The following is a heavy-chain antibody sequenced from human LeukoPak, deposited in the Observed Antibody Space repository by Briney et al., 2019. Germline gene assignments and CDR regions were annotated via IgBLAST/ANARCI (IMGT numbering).Heavy chain of an antibody. Sequence: SETLSLTCAVYGGSFSGHYWSWIRQPPGKGLEWLGEMDHSGSTNYNPSLKSRVTISVDTSKNQFSLKLNSVTAADTAVYYCARDWREAAAGSNWFDPWGQGTLVTVSS. V-gene: IGHV4-34*01. CDR1: GGSFSGHY. CDR2: MDHSGST. CDR3: ARDWREAAAGSNWFDP. D-gene: IGHD6-13*01. J-gene: IGHJ5*02.